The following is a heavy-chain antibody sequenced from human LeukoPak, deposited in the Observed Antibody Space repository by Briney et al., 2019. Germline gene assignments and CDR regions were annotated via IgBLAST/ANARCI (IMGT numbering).Heavy chain of an antibody. J-gene: IGHJ1*01. Sequence: GGSLRLSCAASGFTFDDYAIDWVRQAPGKGLEWVSLISGCGERTYYTESVKGRFTISRDNSKNTLYLQMNSLRSEDTAFYFCATTPGEGSEYFQYWGQGTLVTVSS. CDR1: GFTFDDYA. CDR3: ATTPGEGSEYFQY. V-gene: IGHV3-43*02. D-gene: IGHD3-10*01. CDR2: ISGCGERT.